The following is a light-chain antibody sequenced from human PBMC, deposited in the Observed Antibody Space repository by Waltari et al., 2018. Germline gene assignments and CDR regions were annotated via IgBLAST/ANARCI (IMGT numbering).Light chain of an antibody. CDR3: SSYTTVTTVI. Sequence: QSALTQPASLSGSPGQSITISCTGTSSDIGSYNYVSWYQQHPGKAPKLMIYDVNNRPSGVSSRFSGSKSGNTASLTISGLQAEDEADYYCSSYTTVTTVIFGGGTKLTVV. CDR1: SSDIGSYNY. CDR2: DVN. J-gene: IGLJ2*01. V-gene: IGLV2-14*01.